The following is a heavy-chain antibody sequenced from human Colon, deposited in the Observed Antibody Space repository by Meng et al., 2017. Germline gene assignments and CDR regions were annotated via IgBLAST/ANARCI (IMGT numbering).Heavy chain of an antibody. CDR3: ARDWGDVRGGFDF. D-gene: IGHD3-10*02. J-gene: IGHJ4*02. CDR2: TYYRSKYYN. CDR1: GDSVSSNSAA. V-gene: IGHV6-1*01. Sequence: QVPLQQSGPGLVKPSQTLSLACAISGDSVSSNSAAWNWIRQSPSRGLEWLGRTYYRSKYYNDYALSVKSRITINPDTSKNQFSLQLNSVTPEDTAIYYCARDWGDVRGGFDFWGQGTLVTVSS.